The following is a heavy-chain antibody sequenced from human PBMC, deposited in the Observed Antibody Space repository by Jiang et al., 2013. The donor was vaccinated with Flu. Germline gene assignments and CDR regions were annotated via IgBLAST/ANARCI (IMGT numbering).Heavy chain of an antibody. J-gene: IGHJ3*02. CDR2: ISGSGGST. D-gene: IGHD3-22*01. CDR3: TRWGAYYYDSSGYYLDPGTNAFDI. V-gene: IGHV3-23*01. Sequence: AASGFTFSSYAMSWVRQAPGKGLEWVSAISGSGGSTYYADSVKGRFTISRDNSKNTLYLQMNSLRAEDTAVYYCTRWGAYYYDSSGYYLDPGTNAFDIWGQGTMVTVSS. CDR1: GFTFSSYA.